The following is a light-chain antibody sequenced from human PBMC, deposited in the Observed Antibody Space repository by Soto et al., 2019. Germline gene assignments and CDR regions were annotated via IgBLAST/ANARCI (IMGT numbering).Light chain of an antibody. Sequence: QSVLPQPPSVSGAPGQRVTISCTGSSSNIGTGYDVHWYQQLPGTAPKLLIYGNSNRPSGVPDRFSGSKSGTSASLAITGLQAEDEADYYCQSFDSSRFYVFGTGTKVTVL. V-gene: IGLV1-40*01. CDR2: GNS. CDR1: SSNIGTGYD. J-gene: IGLJ1*01. CDR3: QSFDSSRFYV.